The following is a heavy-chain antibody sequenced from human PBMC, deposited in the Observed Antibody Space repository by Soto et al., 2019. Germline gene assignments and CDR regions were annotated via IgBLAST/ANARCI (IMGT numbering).Heavy chain of an antibody. J-gene: IGHJ4*02. D-gene: IGHD6-13*01. CDR3: AKGGGYSSSWYEDY. V-gene: IGHV3-23*01. Sequence: GGSLRLSCAASGFTFSSYAMSWVRQAPGKGLEWVSAISGSGGSTYYADSVKGRFTISRDNSKNTLYLQMNSLRAEDTAVYYCAKGGGYSSSWYEDYWGQGTLVTVSS. CDR1: GFTFSSYA. CDR2: ISGSGGST.